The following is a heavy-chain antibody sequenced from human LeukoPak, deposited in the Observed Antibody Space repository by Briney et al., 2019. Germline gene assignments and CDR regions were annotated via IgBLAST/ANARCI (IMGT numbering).Heavy chain of an antibody. J-gene: IGHJ4*02. CDR2: ISGSGGST. CDR3: AKDPNSGSYFDY. Sequence: GGSLRLSCAASGFTFTSYAMTWVRQAPGKGLEWVSAISGSGGSTYYADSVKGRFTISRDNSKNTLYLQMNSLRAKDTAVYYCAKDPNSGSYFDYWGQGTLVTVSS. D-gene: IGHD1-26*01. CDR1: GFTFTSYA. V-gene: IGHV3-23*01.